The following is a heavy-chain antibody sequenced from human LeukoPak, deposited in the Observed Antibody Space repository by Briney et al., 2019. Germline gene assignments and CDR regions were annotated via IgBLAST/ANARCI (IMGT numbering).Heavy chain of an antibody. J-gene: IGHJ4*02. CDR2: ISGSGSST. V-gene: IGHV3-23*01. CDR1: GFTFSSYA. CDR3: AKDNGDTYGRYYFDY. Sequence: GGSLRLSCTTSGFTFSSYAMSWVRQTPGKGLEWVSGISGSGSSTYYADSVKGRFTISRDNSKNTLYSQMNSLRAEDTAVYSCAKDNGDTYGRYYFDYWGQGTLVTVSS. D-gene: IGHD5-18*01.